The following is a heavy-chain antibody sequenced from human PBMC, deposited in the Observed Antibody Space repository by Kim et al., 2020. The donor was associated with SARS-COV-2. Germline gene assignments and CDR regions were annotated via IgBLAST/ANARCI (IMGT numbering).Heavy chain of an antibody. CDR3: ARESGYYYDSSGYRRSGMDV. D-gene: IGHD3-22*01. J-gene: IGHJ6*02. V-gene: IGHV4-59*01. CDR2: IYYSGST. Sequence: SETLSLTCTVSGGSISSYYWSWIRQPPGKGLEWIGYIYYSGSTNYNPSLKSRVTISVDTSKNQFSLKLSSVTAADTAVDYCARESGYYYDSSGYRRSGMDVWGQGTTVTVSS. CDR1: GGSISSYY.